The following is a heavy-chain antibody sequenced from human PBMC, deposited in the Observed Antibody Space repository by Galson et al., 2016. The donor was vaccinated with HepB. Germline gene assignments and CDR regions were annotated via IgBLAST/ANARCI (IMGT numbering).Heavy chain of an antibody. CDR3: ARLHSNDVGAFDV. V-gene: IGHV4-39*01. J-gene: IGHJ3*01. Sequence: SETLSLTCTVSGGSISGSISYWSWIRQSPGRGLEWIGNIYYRGATYYNPSLDNRVTLSVDSSRNQFSLRVTSMTAADTGVYYCARLHSNDVGAFDVWGPGTVVTVSS. D-gene: IGHD1-1*01. CDR2: IYYRGAT. CDR1: GGSISGSISY.